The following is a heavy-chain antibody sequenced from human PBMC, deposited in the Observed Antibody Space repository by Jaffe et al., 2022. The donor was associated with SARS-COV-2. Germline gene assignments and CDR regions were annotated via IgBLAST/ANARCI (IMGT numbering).Heavy chain of an antibody. D-gene: IGHD6-19*01. CDR3: ARRNSAGPDNY. CDR1: GFTFSTYW. CDR2: IKQDGSDK. Sequence: EVHLVESGGNLVQPGGSLRLSCAASGFTFSTYWMSWVRQAPGKGLEWVANIKQDGSDKYYVDSVKGRFTISRDNAKNSLYLQMNSLRAEDTAVYYCARRNSAGPDNYWGQGTLVTVSS. J-gene: IGHJ4*02. V-gene: IGHV3-7*01.